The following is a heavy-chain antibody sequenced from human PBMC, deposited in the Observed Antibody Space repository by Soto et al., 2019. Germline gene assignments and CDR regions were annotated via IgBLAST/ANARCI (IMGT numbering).Heavy chain of an antibody. V-gene: IGHV3-23*01. CDR3: ARSYDSSGYYYVDY. D-gene: IGHD3-22*01. CDR1: GVIFSDYA. Sequence: GSLRLSCAASGVIFSDYAMNWARQAPGKGLEWVSGIGSSGSRTYYADSVKGRFTISRDNSKNTLYLQMTNMDPVDTATYYCARSYDSSGYYYVDYWGQGTLVTVSS. J-gene: IGHJ4*02. CDR2: IGSSGSRT.